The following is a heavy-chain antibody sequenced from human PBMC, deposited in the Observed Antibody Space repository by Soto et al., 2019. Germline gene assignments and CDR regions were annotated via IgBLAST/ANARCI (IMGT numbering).Heavy chain of an antibody. Sequence: GASVKVSCKXSGYTFTSYGISWVRQAPGQGLEWMGWISAYNGNTNYAQKLQGRVTMTTDTSTSTAYMELRSLRSDDTAVYYCARDYGDYGPLYYYYGMDVWGQGTTVTVSS. CDR2: ISAYNGNT. D-gene: IGHD4-17*01. V-gene: IGHV1-18*01. CDR3: ARDYGDYGPLYYYYGMDV. J-gene: IGHJ6*02. CDR1: GYTFTSYG.